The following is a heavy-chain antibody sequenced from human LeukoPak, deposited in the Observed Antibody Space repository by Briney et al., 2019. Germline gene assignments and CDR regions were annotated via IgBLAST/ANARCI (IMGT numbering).Heavy chain of an antibody. CDR3: ARRYCSSTSCLIDY. J-gene: IGHJ4*02. CDR2: ISYDGSNK. D-gene: IGHD2-2*01. V-gene: IGHV3-30*03. Sequence: GGSLRLSCAASGFTFSSYGMHWVRQAPGKGLEWVAVISYDGSNKYYADSVKGRFTISRDNAENSLYLQMNSLRAEDTAIYYCARRYCSSTSCLIDYWGQGTLVTVSS. CDR1: GFTFSSYG.